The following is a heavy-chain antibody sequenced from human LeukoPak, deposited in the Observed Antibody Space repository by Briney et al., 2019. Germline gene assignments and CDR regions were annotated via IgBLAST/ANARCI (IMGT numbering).Heavy chain of an antibody. CDR3: ARDSGYVPHYYMDV. D-gene: IGHD5-12*01. CDR1: GFTFSSYS. J-gene: IGHJ6*03. CDR2: ISSSSSYI. Sequence: PGGSLRPSRAASGFTFSSYSMNWVRPAPGKGLEWVSSISSSSSYIYYADSVKGRFTISRDNAKNSLYLQMNSLRAEDTAVYYCARDSGYVPHYYMDVWGKGTTVTVSS. V-gene: IGHV3-21*01.